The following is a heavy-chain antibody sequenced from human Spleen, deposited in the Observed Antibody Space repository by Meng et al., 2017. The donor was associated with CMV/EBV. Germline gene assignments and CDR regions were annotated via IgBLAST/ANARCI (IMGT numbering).Heavy chain of an antibody. D-gene: IGHD3-3*01. CDR1: GYTLRSYG. J-gene: IGHJ4*02. CDR2: ITTNSDNT. Sequence: ASVKVSCKASGYTLRSYGISWLRQAPGQGLECMALITTNSDNTHYAQRFQGRVTMTTDTSTNTAYMELRSLRSDDTAVYYCASDLVEGYDFWSGTFFGYWGQGTLVTVSS. CDR3: ASDLVEGYDFWSGTFFGY. V-gene: IGHV1-18*01.